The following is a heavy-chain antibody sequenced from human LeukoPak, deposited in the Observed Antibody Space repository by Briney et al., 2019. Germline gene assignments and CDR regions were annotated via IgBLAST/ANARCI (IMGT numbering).Heavy chain of an antibody. D-gene: IGHD1-1*01. Sequence: WGALTLSCAASGFTFSSYEMNWVRQPPGKGLEWISYINGSGGGTYYADSVKGGFTISRDNAKSSLFLQMNSLRAEDTAVYHCVREEEMERLDPWGQGTLVTVSS. CDR3: VREEEMERLDP. CDR2: INGSGGGT. CDR1: GFTFSSYE. J-gene: IGHJ5*02. V-gene: IGHV3-48*03.